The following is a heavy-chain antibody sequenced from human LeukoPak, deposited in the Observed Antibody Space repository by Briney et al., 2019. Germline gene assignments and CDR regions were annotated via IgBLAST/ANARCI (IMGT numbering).Heavy chain of an antibody. CDR2: IDPNSGGT. CDR3: ARSHIVVVPAAIGDFDY. CDR1: GYTFTGYY. D-gene: IGHD2-2*01. J-gene: IGHJ4*02. Sequence: ASVKVSCKASGYTFTGYYMHWVRQAPGQGLEWMGWIDPNSGGTNYAQKFQGRVTMTRDTSISTAYMELSRLRSDDTAVYYCARSHIVVVPAAIGDFDYWAREPWSPSPQ. V-gene: IGHV1-2*02.